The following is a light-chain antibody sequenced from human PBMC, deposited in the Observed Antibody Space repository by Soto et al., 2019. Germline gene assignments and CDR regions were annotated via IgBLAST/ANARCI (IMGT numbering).Light chain of an antibody. Sequence: QSVLTQPPSASATPGQRVIVSCSGSSSNIGGNTANWYQQVPGRAPKLLIQRNNQRPSGVPARFSGSKSGTSASLAISGLRSEDEADYYCGGWDDSLSGPVFGGGTKVTVL. CDR3: GGWDDSLSGPV. CDR2: RNN. CDR1: SSNIGGNT. J-gene: IGLJ2*01. V-gene: IGLV1-47*01.